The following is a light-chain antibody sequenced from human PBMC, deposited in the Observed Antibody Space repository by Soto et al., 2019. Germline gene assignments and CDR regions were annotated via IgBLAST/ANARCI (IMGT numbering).Light chain of an antibody. J-gene: IGLJ3*02. V-gene: IGLV2-8*01. CDR3: SSYAASNTFYFV. Sequence: QSALTQPPSASGSPGQSVTISCTGTSSDVGGYNYVSWYQQYPGRAPKLMIYEVTKRPSGVPDRFSGSKSGNTASLTVSGLQAEDDADYYSSSYAASNTFYFVFGGGSKVTVL. CDR2: EVT. CDR1: SSDVGGYNY.